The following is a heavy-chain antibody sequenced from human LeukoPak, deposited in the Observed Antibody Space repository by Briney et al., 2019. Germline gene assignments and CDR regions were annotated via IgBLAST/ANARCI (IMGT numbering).Heavy chain of an antibody. CDR1: GGSLSGYY. V-gene: IGHV4-34*01. D-gene: IGHD4-23*01. Sequence: SETLSLTCAVYGGSLSGYYGSWIRQPPGKGLEWIGEINHSGSTNYNPSLKSRATISADTSKNQFSLKLSSVTAADTAVYYCARGNTVVSRFDAFDIWGQGTMVTVSS. CDR3: ARGNTVVSRFDAFDI. CDR2: INHSGST. J-gene: IGHJ3*02.